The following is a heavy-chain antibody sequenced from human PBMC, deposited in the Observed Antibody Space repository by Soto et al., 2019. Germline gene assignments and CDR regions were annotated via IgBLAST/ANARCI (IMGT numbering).Heavy chain of an antibody. Sequence: EVQLLESGGGLVQPGGSLRLSCAASGFTFSSYAMSWVRQAPGKGLEWVSAISGSGGSTYYADSVKGRFTISRDNSKNTLYLQMSSLRAEDTAVYYCARFIVVVVAATPPSVNWFDPWGQGTLVTVSS. J-gene: IGHJ5*02. CDR3: ARFIVVVVAATPPSVNWFDP. D-gene: IGHD2-15*01. CDR1: GFTFSSYA. CDR2: ISGSGGST. V-gene: IGHV3-23*01.